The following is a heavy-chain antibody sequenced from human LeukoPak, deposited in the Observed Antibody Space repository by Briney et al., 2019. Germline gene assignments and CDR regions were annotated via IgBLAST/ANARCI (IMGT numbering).Heavy chain of an antibody. D-gene: IGHD3-10*01. CDR1: GDSLSCRGSCF. J-gene: IGHJ4*02. CDR3: AREMDGSGSFIDY. Sequence: SETLSLTCNVSGDSLSCRGSCFWSWIRQPAGKGLEWIGRVYASGSTHYNPSLKSRVTISVDRSKNQFSLKLSSVTAADTAVYYCAREMDGSGSFIDYWGQGTLVTVSS. V-gene: IGHV4-61*02. CDR2: VYASGST.